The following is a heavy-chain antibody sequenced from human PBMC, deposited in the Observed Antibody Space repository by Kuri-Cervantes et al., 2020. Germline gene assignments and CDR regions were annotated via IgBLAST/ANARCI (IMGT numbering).Heavy chain of an antibody. CDR2: IYPGDSDT. D-gene: IGHD3-10*01. V-gene: IGHV5-51*01. Sequence: GESLKISCKGSGYSFTSYWIGWVRQMPGKGLEWRGIIYPGDSDTRYSPSFQGQATISADKSISTAYLQWSSLKASDTAMYYCARTGYYYGSGRPFDIWGQGTMVTVSS. CDR1: GYSFTSYW. J-gene: IGHJ3*02. CDR3: ARTGYYYGSGRPFDI.